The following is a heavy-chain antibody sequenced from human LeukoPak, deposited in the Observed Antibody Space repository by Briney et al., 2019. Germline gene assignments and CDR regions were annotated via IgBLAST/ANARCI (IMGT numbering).Heavy chain of an antibody. CDR1: GHTFTSYY. J-gene: IGHJ6*03. CDR2: INPSGGST. CDR3: ARDSGYEPGYYYYMDV. D-gene: IGHD5-12*01. Sequence: ASVKVSCKASGHTFTSYYMHWVRQAPGQGLEWMGIINPSGGSTSYAQKLQGRVTMTRDMSTSTVYMELSSLRSEDTAVYYCARDSGYEPGYYYYMDVWGKGTTVTVSS. V-gene: IGHV1-46*01.